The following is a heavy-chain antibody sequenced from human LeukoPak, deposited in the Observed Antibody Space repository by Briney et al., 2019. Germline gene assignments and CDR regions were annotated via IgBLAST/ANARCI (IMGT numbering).Heavy chain of an antibody. J-gene: IGHJ6*02. CDR2: ISSSSSYI. Sequence: PGGSLRLSCAASGFSLSSYSMNWVRQAPGKGLEWVSSISSSSSYIYYGDSVKGRFTISRDNAKNSLYLQMNSLRAEDTAVYYCARPRSGYDWTNYLGLDVWGQGTTVTVSS. CDR1: GFSLSSYS. CDR3: ARPRSGYDWTNYLGLDV. V-gene: IGHV3-21*01. D-gene: IGHD5-12*01.